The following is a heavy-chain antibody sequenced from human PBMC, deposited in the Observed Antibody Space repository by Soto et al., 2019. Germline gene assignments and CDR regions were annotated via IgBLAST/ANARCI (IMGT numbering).Heavy chain of an antibody. Sequence: QVQLVESGGGVVQPGRSLRLSCAASGFTFSSYGMHWVRQAPGKGLEWVAVLWYDGSNKYYADSVKGRFTISRDNSKNTLYLQMNSLRAEDTAVYYCARGGYSGDYYYYYGMDVWGQGTTVTVSS. D-gene: IGHD2-2*03. J-gene: IGHJ6*02. V-gene: IGHV3-33*01. CDR3: ARGGYSGDYYYYYGMDV. CDR1: GFTFSSYG. CDR2: LWYDGSNK.